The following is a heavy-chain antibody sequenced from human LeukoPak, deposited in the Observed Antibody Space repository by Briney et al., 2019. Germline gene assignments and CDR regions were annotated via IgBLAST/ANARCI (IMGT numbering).Heavy chain of an antibody. CDR3: ARGYNWGSPTRNFYYLDV. D-gene: IGHD7-27*01. CDR2: IYTSGST. CDR1: GGSLSSYY. V-gene: IGHV4-4*07. J-gene: IGHJ6*03. Sequence: PSETLSLTCTVSGGSLSSYYWSWIRQPAGKGLEWIGRIYTSGSTNYNPSLKSRVTMSVDTPKNRFSLKLRSVTAADTAVYYCARGYNWGSPTRNFYYLDVWGKGTTVTVSS.